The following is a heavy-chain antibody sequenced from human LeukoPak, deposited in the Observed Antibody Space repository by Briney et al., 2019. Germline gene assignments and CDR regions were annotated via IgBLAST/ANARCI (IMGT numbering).Heavy chain of an antibody. V-gene: IGHV4-59*08. J-gene: IGHJ6*02. CDR2: IYYSGST. CDR3: ARHQAVAGTLYYYHGMDV. Sequence: PSETLSLTCTVSGGSISSYYWSWIRQPPGKGLEWIGYIYYSGSTNYNPSLKSRVTISVDTSKNQFSLKLSSVTAADTAVYYCARHQAVAGTLYYYHGMDVWGQGTTVTVSS. D-gene: IGHD6-19*01. CDR1: GGSISSYY.